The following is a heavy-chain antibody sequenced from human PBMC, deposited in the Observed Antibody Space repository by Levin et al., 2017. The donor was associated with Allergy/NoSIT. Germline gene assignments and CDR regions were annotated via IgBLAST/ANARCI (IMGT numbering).Heavy chain of an antibody. Sequence: SLKISCAASGFTFDDYAMHWVRQAPGKGLEWVSGISWNSGSIGYADSVKGRFTISRDNAKNSLYLQMNSLRAEDTALYYCAKSGGLRGSWYYYYGMDVWGQGTTVTVSS. CDR1: GFTFDDYA. J-gene: IGHJ6*02. CDR3: AKSGGLRGSWYYYYGMDV. D-gene: IGHD3-10*01. V-gene: IGHV3-9*01. CDR2: ISWNSGSI.